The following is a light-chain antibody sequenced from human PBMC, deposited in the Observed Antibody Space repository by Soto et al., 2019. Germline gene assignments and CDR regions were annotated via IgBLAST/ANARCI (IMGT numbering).Light chain of an antibody. CDR3: QQSYTAPLT. V-gene: IGKV1-39*01. CDR2: AAS. CDR1: QSISTY. Sequence: DIQMTQSPSSLSASVGDSVTITCRASQSISTYLNWYQQKPGKAPNLLIFAASTLQSGVPSRFSGSGSGTDFTLTIRSLQPEDFATYYCQQSYTAPLTFGGETKVDI. J-gene: IGKJ4*01.